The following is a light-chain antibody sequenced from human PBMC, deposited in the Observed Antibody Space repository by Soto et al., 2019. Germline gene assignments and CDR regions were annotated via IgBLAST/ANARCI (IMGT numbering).Light chain of an antibody. V-gene: IGKV1-27*01. CDR2: GVS. CDR3: EQYRSAQMK. J-gene: IGKJ1*01. CDR1: QGVANY. Sequence: DMQVTQAPSSLSASMGDRVTITCRASQGVANYLGWYQQKPGKVPKALIYGVSTLQSGVPSRFSGSGSDTDFTLTISSLQHEDAATCYCEQYRSAQMKFGHGIKVDI.